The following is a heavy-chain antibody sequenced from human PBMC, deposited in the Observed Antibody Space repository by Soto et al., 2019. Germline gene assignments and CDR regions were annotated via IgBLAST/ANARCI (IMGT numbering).Heavy chain of an antibody. V-gene: IGHV4-31*03. Sequence: QVQLQESGPGLVKPSQTLSLTCTVSGGSISSGGYYWSWIRQHPGKGLEWIGYIYYSGSTYYNPSLKSRITISVDASKNQFPLKLSSGTAADTAVYYCAREVVIDYYYMDVWGKGTTLTVSS. CDR2: IYYSGST. J-gene: IGHJ6*03. CDR1: GGSISSGGYY. CDR3: AREVVIDYYYMDV. D-gene: IGHD3-22*01.